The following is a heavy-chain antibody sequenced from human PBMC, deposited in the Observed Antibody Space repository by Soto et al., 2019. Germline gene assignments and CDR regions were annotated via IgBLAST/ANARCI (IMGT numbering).Heavy chain of an antibody. CDR2: IVYDGSEK. CDR1: GFAFRSHG. J-gene: IGHJ4*02. CDR3: ARDDHYDDNGLDS. D-gene: IGHD3-22*01. Sequence: QVQLVESGGGVVQPGKSLRLSCAASGFAFRSHGMHWVRQAPGKGLEWLAVIVYDGSEKFYADSVEGRFTISRDNSKNTLYLEMSGLRAEDTAIYYCARDDHYDDNGLDSWGQGTRVTVSS. V-gene: IGHV3-30*19.